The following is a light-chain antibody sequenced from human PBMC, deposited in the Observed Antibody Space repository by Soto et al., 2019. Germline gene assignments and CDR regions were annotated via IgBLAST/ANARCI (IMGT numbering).Light chain of an antibody. Sequence: EVVLTQSPGTLSLSPGDGATLSCRAGQNINRYLAWFQQKPGQAPRLLIYLASNRATGIPYRFSASGSGTDFTLTISGLEPEDFAVYYCQQYGSSSYTFGQGTKLEIK. V-gene: IGKV3-20*01. J-gene: IGKJ2*01. CDR1: QNINRY. CDR3: QQYGSSSYT. CDR2: LAS.